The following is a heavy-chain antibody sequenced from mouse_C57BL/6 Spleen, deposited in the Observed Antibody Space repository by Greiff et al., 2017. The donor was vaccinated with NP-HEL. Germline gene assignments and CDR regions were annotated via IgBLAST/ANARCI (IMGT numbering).Heavy chain of an antibody. CDR2: IWSGGST. D-gene: IGHD1-1*01. J-gene: IGHJ1*03. V-gene: IGHV2-2*01. CDR1: GFSLTSYG. Sequence: VQLQQSGPGLVQPSQSLSITCTVSGFSLTSYGVHWVRQSPGKGLEWLGVIWSGGSTDYTAAFISRLSISKDNSKSQVFFKMNSLQADDTAIYYCARNSPLYGSSYWYFDVWGTGTTVTVSS. CDR3: ARNSPLYGSSYWYFDV.